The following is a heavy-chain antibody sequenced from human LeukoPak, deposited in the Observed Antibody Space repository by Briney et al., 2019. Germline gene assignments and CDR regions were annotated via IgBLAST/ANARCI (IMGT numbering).Heavy chain of an antibody. Sequence: GGSLRLSCAASGFTFSSYWMSWVRQAPGKGLEWVANIKQDGSEKYYVDSVKGRFTISRDNAKNSLYLQMNSLRVEDTAVYYCARAHHRRVYDFVWGTYPYWGQGTLVTVSS. CDR2: IKQDGSEK. V-gene: IGHV3-7*01. D-gene: IGHD3-16*02. CDR1: GFTFSSYW. CDR3: ARAHHRRVYDFVWGTYPY. J-gene: IGHJ4*02.